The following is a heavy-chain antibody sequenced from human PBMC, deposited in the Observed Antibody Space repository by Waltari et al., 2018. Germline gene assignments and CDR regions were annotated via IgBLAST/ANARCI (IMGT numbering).Heavy chain of an antibody. CDR3: AKTGKWLQLSVPVYFDY. CDR1: GFTFSNYG. CDR2: IWYDGSNK. D-gene: IGHD5-12*01. V-gene: IGHV3-33*06. Sequence: QVQLVESGGGVVQPGRSLRLSCAASGFTFSNYGMHWVRQAPGKGLEWVAVIWYDGSNKYYADSVKGRFTISRDNSKNTLYLQMNSLRAEDTAVYYCAKTGKWLQLSVPVYFDYWGQGTLVTVSS. J-gene: IGHJ4*02.